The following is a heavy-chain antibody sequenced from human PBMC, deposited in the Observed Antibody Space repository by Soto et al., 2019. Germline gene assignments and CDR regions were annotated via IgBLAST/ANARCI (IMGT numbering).Heavy chain of an antibody. CDR2: ISSDGTTT. V-gene: IGHV3-74*01. CDR1: GFTFRKFW. J-gene: IGHJ4*02. CDR3: AIQDCTNDVCLEAAVTVGGALDS. Sequence: EVQLVQSGGGLAQPGKSLRLSCAASGFTFRKFWMHWVRQVPGKGPVWVSYISSDGTTTDYADSVKGRFTISRDNAKATLYLQMDSPRAEDTAVYYCAIQDCTNDVCLEAAVTVGGALDSWGQGTLVTVSS. D-gene: IGHD2-8*01.